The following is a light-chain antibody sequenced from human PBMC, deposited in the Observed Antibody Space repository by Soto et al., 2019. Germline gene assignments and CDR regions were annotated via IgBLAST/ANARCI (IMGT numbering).Light chain of an antibody. V-gene: IGKV3-20*01. CDR3: HQYGSSPRT. Sequence: EIVLTQSPGTLSLSPGDRAPLSCRASQSVSSNFLAWYQQKPGQAPRLLIYGASIRATGIPDRFSGSGSGTDFTLTIRRLEPEDFAMYFCHQYGSSPRTFGQGTKVEIK. J-gene: IGKJ1*01. CDR2: GAS. CDR1: QSVSSNF.